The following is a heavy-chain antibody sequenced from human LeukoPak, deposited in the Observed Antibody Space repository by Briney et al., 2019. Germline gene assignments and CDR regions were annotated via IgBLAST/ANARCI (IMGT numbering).Heavy chain of an antibody. Sequence: SQTLSLTCTVSGGSISSGSYFWNWIRQPAGKGLEWIGRIYTSGSTNYNPSLKSRVTISVDTSKNQFSLKLSSVTAADTAVYYCATGGDGYNRYDYWGQGTLVTVSS. CDR2: IYTSGST. CDR1: GGSISSGSYF. V-gene: IGHV4-61*02. CDR3: ATGGDGYNRYDY. D-gene: IGHD5-24*01. J-gene: IGHJ4*02.